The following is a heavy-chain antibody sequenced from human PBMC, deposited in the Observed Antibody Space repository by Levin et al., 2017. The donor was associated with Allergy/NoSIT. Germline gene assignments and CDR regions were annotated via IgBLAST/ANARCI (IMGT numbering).Heavy chain of an antibody. V-gene: IGHV3-48*02. CDR1: GFTFSSYS. Sequence: LSLTCAASGFTFSSYSMNWVRQAPGKGLEWVSYISSSSSTIYYADSVKGRFTISRDNAKNSLYLQMNSLRDEDTAVYYCARGLPPSLSSGWYYFDYWGQGTLVTVSS. CDR3: ARGLPPSLSSGWYYFDY. D-gene: IGHD6-19*01. J-gene: IGHJ4*02. CDR2: ISSSSSTI.